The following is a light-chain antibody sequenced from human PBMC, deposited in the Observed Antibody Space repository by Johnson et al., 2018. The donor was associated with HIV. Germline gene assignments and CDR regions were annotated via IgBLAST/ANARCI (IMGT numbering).Light chain of an antibody. Sequence: QPVLTQPPSVSAAPGQKVTISCSGSSSNIGNNYVSWYQQLPGTAPKLLVYDNSKRPSGIPDRFSATKSGTSATLGITGLQTGDEADYYCGTWDYSLSGYVVGTGTNGTVL. CDR1: SSNIGNNY. V-gene: IGLV1-51*01. CDR3: GTWDYSLSGYV. CDR2: DNS. J-gene: IGLJ1*01.